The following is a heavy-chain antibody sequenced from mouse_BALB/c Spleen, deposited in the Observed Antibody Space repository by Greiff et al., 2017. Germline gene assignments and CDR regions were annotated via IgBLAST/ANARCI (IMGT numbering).Heavy chain of an antibody. CDR3: ARSYDGYSRYAMDY. Sequence: QVHVKQPGAELVKPGASVKLSCKASGYTFTSYWMHWVKQRPGQGLEWIGEIDPSDSYTNYNQKFKGKATLTVDKSSSTAYMQLSSLTSEDSAVYYCARSYDGYSRYAMDYWGQGTSVTVSS. V-gene: IGHV1-69*02. CDR2: IDPSDSYT. CDR1: GYTFTSYW. D-gene: IGHD2-3*01. J-gene: IGHJ4*01.